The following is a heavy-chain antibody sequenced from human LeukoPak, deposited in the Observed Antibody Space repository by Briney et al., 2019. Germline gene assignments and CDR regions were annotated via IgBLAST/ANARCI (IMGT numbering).Heavy chain of an antibody. D-gene: IGHD6-13*01. J-gene: IGHJ4*02. Sequence: PSQTLSLTCTVSGGSISSGGYYWSWIRQPPGKGLEWIGYIYHSGSTYYNPSLKSRVTISVDRSKNQFSLKLSSVTAADTAVYYCARGVYSSSWWAPYYFDYWGQGTLVTVSS. CDR2: IYHSGST. CDR1: GGSISSGGYY. CDR3: ARGVYSSSWWAPYYFDY. V-gene: IGHV4-30-2*01.